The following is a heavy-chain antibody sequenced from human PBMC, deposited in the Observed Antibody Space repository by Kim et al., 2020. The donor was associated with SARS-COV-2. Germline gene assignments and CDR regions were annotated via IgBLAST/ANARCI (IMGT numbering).Heavy chain of an antibody. CDR2: IKQDGSEK. D-gene: IGHD2-2*01. CDR1: GFTFGSYW. CDR3: AREPPAAGGMDV. V-gene: IGHV3-7*01. Sequence: GGSLRLSCAASGFTFGSYWMSWVRQAPGKGLEWVANIKQDGSEKYYVDSVKGRFTISRDNAKNSLYLQMNSLRADDTAVYYCAREPPAAGGMDVWGPGTT. J-gene: IGHJ6*02.